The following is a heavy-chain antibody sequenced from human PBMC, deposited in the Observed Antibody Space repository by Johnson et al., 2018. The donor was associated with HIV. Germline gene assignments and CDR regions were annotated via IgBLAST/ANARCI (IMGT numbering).Heavy chain of an antibody. CDR2: IYSGGST. CDR3: ARGIAAAPLWAFDI. Sequence: VQLVESGGGLVQPGGSLRLSCAASGFTVTSDYMSWVRQAPGKGLEWVSIIYSGGSTYYAGSVQGRFTISRDSCKSTVFLQMNSLRAEDTAVYYCARGIAAAPLWAFDIWGQGTMVTVSS. J-gene: IGHJ3*02. V-gene: IGHV3-66*02. D-gene: IGHD6-13*01. CDR1: GFTVTSDY.